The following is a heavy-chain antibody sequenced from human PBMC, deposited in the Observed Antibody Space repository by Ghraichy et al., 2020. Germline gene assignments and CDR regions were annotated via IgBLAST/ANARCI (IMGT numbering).Heavy chain of an antibody. J-gene: IGHJ3*02. Sequence: SETLSLTCTVSGGSISSSSYYWGWIRQPPGQGLEWIGSIYYSGSTYYNPSLKSRVTISVDTSKNQFSLKLSSVTAADTAVYYCASPYDILTGYYAFDIWGQWTMVTVSS. CDR3: ASPYDILTGYYAFDI. V-gene: IGHV4-39*01. D-gene: IGHD3-9*01. CDR1: GGSISSSSYY. CDR2: IYYSGST.